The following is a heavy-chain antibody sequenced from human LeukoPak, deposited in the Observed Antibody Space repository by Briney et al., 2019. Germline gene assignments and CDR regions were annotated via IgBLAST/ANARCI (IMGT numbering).Heavy chain of an antibody. J-gene: IGHJ4*02. CDR3: ARATAAARVDY. Sequence: PSETLSLTCAVYGGSFSGYYWSWIRQPPGKGLEWIGEMNHSGSTNYNPSLKSRVTISVDTSKNQFSLKLSSVTAADTAVYYCARATAAARVDYWGQGTLVTVSS. V-gene: IGHV4-34*01. CDR1: GGSFSGYY. CDR2: MNHSGST. D-gene: IGHD6-13*01.